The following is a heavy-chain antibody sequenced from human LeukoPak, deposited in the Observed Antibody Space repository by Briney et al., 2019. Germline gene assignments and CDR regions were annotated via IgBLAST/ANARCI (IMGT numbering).Heavy chain of an antibody. J-gene: IGHJ4*02. CDR1: GFTFSSYA. D-gene: IGHD5-18*01. CDR2: ISYDGSNK. Sequence: PGGSLRLSCAASGFTFSSYAMHWVRQAPGKGLEWVAVISYDGSNKYYADSVKGRFTISRDNSKNTLYLQMNSLRAEDTAVYFCARGGRWSPIQQLWLQFDYWGQGTLVTVSS. V-gene: IGHV3-30-3*01. CDR3: ARGGRWSPIQQLWLQFDY.